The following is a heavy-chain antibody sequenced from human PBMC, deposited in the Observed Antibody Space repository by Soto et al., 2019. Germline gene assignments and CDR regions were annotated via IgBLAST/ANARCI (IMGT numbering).Heavy chain of an antibody. J-gene: IGHJ4*02. D-gene: IGHD3-16*01. CDR2: ISYDGSNK. CDR1: GFTFSSYG. CDR3: SCVFHCTFGGVMVPCHFDY. V-gene: IGHV3-30*03. Sequence: SLRFSSAASGFTFSSYGMHWVRQAPGKGLEWKAGISYDGSNKYYADSVKGRFTISRDNSKNTLYLQMNSLRAEDTAVYYCSCVFHCTFGGVMVPCHFDYWGQGPLVPSPQ.